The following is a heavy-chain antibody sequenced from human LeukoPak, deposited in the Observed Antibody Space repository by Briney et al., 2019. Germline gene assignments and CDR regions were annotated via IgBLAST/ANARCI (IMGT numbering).Heavy chain of an antibody. Sequence: GGSRRLSCAASGFTFSSYWMHWVRQAPGKGLVWVSRMNSDGSSTSYADSVKGRFTISRDNAKNTLYLQMNSLRAEDTAVYYCAREGDGYDYDHWGQGTLVTVSS. D-gene: IGHD5-12*01. CDR1: GFTFSSYW. J-gene: IGHJ4*02. CDR2: MNSDGSST. CDR3: AREGDGYDYDH. V-gene: IGHV3-74*01.